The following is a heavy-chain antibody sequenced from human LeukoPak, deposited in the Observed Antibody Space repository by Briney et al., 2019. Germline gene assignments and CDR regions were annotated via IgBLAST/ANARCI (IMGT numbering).Heavy chain of an antibody. CDR2: ILYDGSSK. D-gene: IGHD1-14*01. CDR1: GFSFSSYA. CDR3: ARDVYRDDHGDY. J-gene: IGHJ4*02. Sequence: PGRSLRLSCAASGFSFSSYAMHWVRQAPGKGLEWVAIILYDGSSKYYADSVKGRFTISRDNSKNTLYLQMDSLTGEDTAVYYCARDVYRDDHGDYWGQGTLVTVSS. V-gene: IGHV3-30*04.